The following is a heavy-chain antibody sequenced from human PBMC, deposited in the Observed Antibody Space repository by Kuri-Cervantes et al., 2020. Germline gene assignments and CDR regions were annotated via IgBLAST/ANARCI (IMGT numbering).Heavy chain of an antibody. CDR2: IYHSGST. CDR1: GGSISSGGYS. J-gene: IGHJ1*01. V-gene: IGHV4-30-2*01. CDR3: ARDVLGYCSGGSCYGTEYFQH. Sequence: SETLSLTCAVSGGSISSGGYSWSWIRQPPGKGLEWIGYIYHSGSTYYNPSLKNRVTISVDRSKNQFSLKLSSVTAADTAVYYCARDVLGYCSGGSCYGTEYFQHWGQGTLVTVSS. D-gene: IGHD2-15*01.